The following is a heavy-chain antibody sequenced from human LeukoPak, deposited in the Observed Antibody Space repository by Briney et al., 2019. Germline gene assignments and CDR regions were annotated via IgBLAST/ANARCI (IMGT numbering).Heavy chain of an antibody. V-gene: IGHV1-2*02. CDR2: VNPNGGGT. J-gene: IGHJ4*02. CDR3: ARGAGYCSGGSCSKYDY. CDR1: GYTFTGYY. D-gene: IGHD2-15*01. Sequence: ASVKVSCKASGYTFTGYYMHWVRQAPGQGLEWMGWVNPNGGGTNYAQSFQGRVTMTRDTSISTAYMELSSLRSDDTAVYYCARGAGYCSGGSCSKYDYWGQGTLVTVSS.